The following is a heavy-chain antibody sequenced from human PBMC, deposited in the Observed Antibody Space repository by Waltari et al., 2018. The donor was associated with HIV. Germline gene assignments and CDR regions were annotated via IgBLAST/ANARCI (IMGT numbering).Heavy chain of an antibody. J-gene: IGHJ4*02. V-gene: IGHV1-8*02. CDR2: MNPDNGDE. CDR1: GYSFIDFD. Sequence: QVQLVQSVAEIKKPRASVRVSCRASGYSFIDFDINWVRRAPGRGLEWVGCMNPDNGDEGYGHKVKGKFTLTRDTTTHTAYMDVTNLKSEDTAIYYCTKGRRGALFGDEWSQGTLVTVSS. CDR3: TKGRRGALFGDE. D-gene: IGHD3-3*01.